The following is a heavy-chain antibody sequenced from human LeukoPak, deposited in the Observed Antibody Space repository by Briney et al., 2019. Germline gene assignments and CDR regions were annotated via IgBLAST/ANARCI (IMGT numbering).Heavy chain of an antibody. Sequence: PSETLSLTCTVSGGSISSYYWSWIRQPPGKGLEWIGYIYYSGSTNYSPSLKSRVTISVDTSKNQFSLKLSSVTAADTAVYYCARGGHYYDSTGWFDPWGQGTLVTVSS. CDR3: ARGGHYYDSTGWFDP. D-gene: IGHD3-22*01. J-gene: IGHJ5*02. CDR2: IYYSGST. V-gene: IGHV4-59*01. CDR1: GGSISSYY.